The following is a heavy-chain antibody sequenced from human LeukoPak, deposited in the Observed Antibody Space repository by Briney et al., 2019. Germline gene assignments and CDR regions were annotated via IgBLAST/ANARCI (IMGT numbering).Heavy chain of an antibody. J-gene: IGHJ6*02. CDR2: IYYSGST. CDR3: AREGLDGGMDV. CDR1: GGSFSSGGYY. V-gene: IGHV4-31*03. Sequence: PSETLSLTCTVSGGSFSSGGYYWGWIGQHQGKGLDWIGYIYYSGSTYYNPSLKSRVTISLDTSKSQFSLKLSSVTAADTAVYYCAREGLDGGMDVWGQGTTVTVSS.